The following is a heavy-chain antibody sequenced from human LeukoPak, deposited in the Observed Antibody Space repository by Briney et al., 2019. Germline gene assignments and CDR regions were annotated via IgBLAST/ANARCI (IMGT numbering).Heavy chain of an antibody. D-gene: IGHD1-26*01. CDR2: ISSSSSYI. Sequence: PGGSLRLSCAASGFTFSSYSMNWVRQAPGKGLEWVSSISSSSSYIYYADSVKGRFTISRDNAKNSLYLQMNSLRAEDTAVYYCARDRGSYYEDGYFDYWGQGTLVTVSS. V-gene: IGHV3-21*01. J-gene: IGHJ4*02. CDR3: ARDRGSYYEDGYFDY. CDR1: GFTFSSYS.